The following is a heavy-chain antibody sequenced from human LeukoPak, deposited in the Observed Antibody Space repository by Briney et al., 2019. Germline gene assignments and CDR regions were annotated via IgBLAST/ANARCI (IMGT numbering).Heavy chain of an antibody. CDR3: AKDLREWYYDPNFSYGMDV. V-gene: IGHV3-11*01. CDR1: GFTFRKHY. Sequence: GGSLRLSCAASGFTFRKHYMSWIRQAPGRGPEWVAYIGASGSTRYYRDSVNGRFTISRDNAKNSLHLQMNSLRAEDTAVYYCAKDLREWYYDPNFSYGMDVWGQGTTVVVSS. CDR2: IGASGSTR. J-gene: IGHJ6*02. D-gene: IGHD3-16*01.